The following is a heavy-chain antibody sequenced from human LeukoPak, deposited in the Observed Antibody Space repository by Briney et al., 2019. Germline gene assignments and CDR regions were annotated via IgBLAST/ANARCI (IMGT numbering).Heavy chain of an antibody. D-gene: IGHD3-10*01. CDR3: ARDIEAMVRGVIKVGYYYYMDV. V-gene: IGHV1-18*01. CDR2: ISAYNGNT. J-gene: IGHJ6*03. CDR1: GYTFTSYG. Sequence: ASVKVSCKASGYTFTSYGISWVRQAPGQGLEWMGWISAYNGNTNYAQKLQGRVTMTTDTSTSTAYMELRSLRSDDTAVYYCARDIEAMVRGVIKVGYYYYMDVWGKGTTVTVSS.